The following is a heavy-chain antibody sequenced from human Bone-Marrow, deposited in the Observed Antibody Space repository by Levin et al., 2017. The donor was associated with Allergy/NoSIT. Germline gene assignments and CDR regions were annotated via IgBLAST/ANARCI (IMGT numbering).Heavy chain of an antibody. CDR3: VKDLHRGYSLDY. J-gene: IGHJ4*02. CDR2: ISSNGGDT. V-gene: IGHV3-64D*06. CDR1: GFTFSDYA. D-gene: IGHD5-12*01. Sequence: GGSLRLSCSASGFTFSDYAMHWVRQAPGKGLEYVSAISSNGGDTYYADSVKGRFTISRDNSENTLYLLMSSLRTEDTAIYYCVKDLHRGYSLDYWGQGTLVTVSS.